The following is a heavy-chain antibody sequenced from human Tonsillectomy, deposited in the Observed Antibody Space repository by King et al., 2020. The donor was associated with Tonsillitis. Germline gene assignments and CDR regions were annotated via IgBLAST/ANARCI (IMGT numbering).Heavy chain of an antibody. Sequence: VQLQESGPGLVKPSETLSLTCAVSGASITDYFWSWIRQPPGKGPEWIGYVYYSGRTNYNPSLKSRLTMSIDTSKNQFSLKLTSVTAADTAGYYCASRRGYTSGWYWFDPWGQGTLVTVSS. CDR1: GASITDYF. J-gene: IGHJ5*02. CDR2: VYYSGRT. V-gene: IGHV4-59*03. D-gene: IGHD6-19*01. CDR3: ASRRGYTSGWYWFDP.